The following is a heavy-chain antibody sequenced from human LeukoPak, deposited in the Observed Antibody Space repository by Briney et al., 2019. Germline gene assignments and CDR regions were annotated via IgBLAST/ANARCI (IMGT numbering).Heavy chain of an antibody. CDR3: ARTFYGSGETSVPYRGAFDI. D-gene: IGHD3-10*01. J-gene: IGHJ3*02. V-gene: IGHV1-3*01. CDR2: INAGNGNT. Sequence: ASVKVSCKASGYTFTSYAMHWVRQAPGQRLEWMGWINAGNGNTKYSQKFQGRVTITRDTSASTAYMELSSLRSEDTAVYYCARTFYGSGETSVPYRGAFDIWGQGIMVTVSS. CDR1: GYTFTSYA.